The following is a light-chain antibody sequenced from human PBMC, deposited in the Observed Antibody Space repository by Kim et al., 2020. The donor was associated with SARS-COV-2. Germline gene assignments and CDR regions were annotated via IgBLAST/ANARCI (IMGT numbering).Light chain of an antibody. V-gene: IGKV3-11*01. CDR2: DAS. CDR3: QQRSNWPYS. CDR1: QSVSSY. J-gene: IGKJ2*03. Sequence: SLSPGERATRSCRASQSVSSYLAWYQQKPGQAPRLLIYDASNRATGIPARFSGSGSGTDFTLTISSLEPEDFAVYYCQQRSNWPYSFGQGTKLEI.